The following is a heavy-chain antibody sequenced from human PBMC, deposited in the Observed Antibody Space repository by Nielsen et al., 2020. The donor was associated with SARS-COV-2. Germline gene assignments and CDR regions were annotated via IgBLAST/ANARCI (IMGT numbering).Heavy chain of an antibody. D-gene: IGHD3-16*01. Sequence: ASVKVSCKASGYTFTSYDINWMRQATGQGLEWMGWMNPNSGNTGYAQKFQGRVTMTRNTSISTAYMELSSLRSEDTAVYYCARLAFLGGFDYFDYWGQGTLVTVSS. CDR1: GYTFTSYD. V-gene: IGHV1-8*01. CDR3: ARLAFLGGFDYFDY. CDR2: MNPNSGNT. J-gene: IGHJ4*02.